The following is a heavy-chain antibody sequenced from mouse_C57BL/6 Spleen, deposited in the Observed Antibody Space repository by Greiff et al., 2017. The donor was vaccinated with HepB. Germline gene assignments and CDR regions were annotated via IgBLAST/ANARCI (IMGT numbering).Heavy chain of an antibody. CDR3: TRSDWDGKAMDY. CDR2: IDPETGGT. D-gene: IGHD4-1*01. V-gene: IGHV1-15*01. CDR1: GYTFTDYE. J-gene: IGHJ4*01. Sequence: VQLQQSGAELVRPGASVTLSCKASGYTFTDYEMHWVKQTPVHGLEWIGAIDPETGGTAYNQKFKGKAILTADKSSSTAYMELRSLTSEDSAVYYCTRSDWDGKAMDYWGQGTSVTVSS.